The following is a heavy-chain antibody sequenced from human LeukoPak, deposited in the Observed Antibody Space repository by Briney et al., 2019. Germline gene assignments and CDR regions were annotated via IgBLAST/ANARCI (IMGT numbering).Heavy chain of an antibody. D-gene: IGHD5-18*01. CDR3: AKEVGYSYGYVLDY. V-gene: IGHV3-33*06. CDR2: IWYDGSNK. CDR1: GFTFSSYG. J-gene: IGHJ4*02. Sequence: GGSLRLSCAASGFTFSSYGMHWVRQAPGKGLEWVAVIWYDGSNKYYADSVKGRFTISRDNSKNTLYLQMNSLRAEDTAVYYCAKEVGYSYGYVLDYWGQGALVTVSS.